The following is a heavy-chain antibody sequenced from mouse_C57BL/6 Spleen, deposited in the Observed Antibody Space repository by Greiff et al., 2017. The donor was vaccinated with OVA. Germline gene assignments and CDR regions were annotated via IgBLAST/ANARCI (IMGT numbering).Heavy chain of an antibody. Sequence: VKLQQSGPELVKPGASVKISCKASGYAFSSSWMNWVKQRPGKGLEWIGRIYPGDGDTNYNGQFKGKVTLTADKSSSTAYMQLSSLTSEDSAVYFCAREEDSSGYEDLDYWGQGTTLTVSS. CDR3: AREEDSSGYEDLDY. CDR1: GYAFSSSW. V-gene: IGHV1-82*01. CDR2: IYPGDGDT. D-gene: IGHD3-2*02. J-gene: IGHJ2*01.